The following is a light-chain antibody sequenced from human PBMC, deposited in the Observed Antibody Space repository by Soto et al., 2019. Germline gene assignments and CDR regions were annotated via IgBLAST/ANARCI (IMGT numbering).Light chain of an antibody. J-gene: IGLJ7*01. CDR2: SNN. CDR1: SSNIGSNT. Sequence: QAVVTQPPSASRTPGQRVTIACSGSSSNIGSNTVNWFQQFPGTAPKLLIYSNNQRPSGVPDRFSGSKSGSSASLVISGLQTEDEADYYCAAWDDNLNGAVFGGGTQLTVL. V-gene: IGLV1-44*01. CDR3: AAWDDNLNGAV.